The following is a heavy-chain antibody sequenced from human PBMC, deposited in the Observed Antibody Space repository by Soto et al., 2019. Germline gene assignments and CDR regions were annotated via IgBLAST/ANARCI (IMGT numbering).Heavy chain of an antibody. J-gene: IGHJ6*02. V-gene: IGHV4-4*02. D-gene: IGHD3-16*01. CDR3: FRLLGTSYCIDV. CDR1: GGSISSTNW. CDR2: IYHNGSP. Sequence: PSETLSLTCAVYGGSISSTNWWSWVLQSPGKGLEWMGEIYHNGSPEYNPSLKSRVTISVDKSKNHVFLKLTSVTAADTAMYFFFRLLGTSYCIDVPGQGXAVTVFS.